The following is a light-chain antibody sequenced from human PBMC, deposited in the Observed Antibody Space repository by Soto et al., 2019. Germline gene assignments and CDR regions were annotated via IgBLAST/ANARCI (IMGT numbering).Light chain of an antibody. V-gene: IGLV2-14*01. CDR2: QVS. J-gene: IGLJ1*01. Sequence: QSVLTQPASVSGSPGQSITISCTGTSSDIGGFYYVSWYQHHPDKDPKLMIYQVSNRPSGVSNRFSGSKSGNTASLTISGLQAEDEADYFCSSYSSSSTFYVFGAGTKVTVL. CDR3: SSYSSSSTFYV. CDR1: SSDIGGFYY.